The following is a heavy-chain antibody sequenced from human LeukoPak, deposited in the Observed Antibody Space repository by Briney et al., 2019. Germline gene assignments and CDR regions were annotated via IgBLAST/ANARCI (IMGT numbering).Heavy chain of an antibody. CDR2: IYYSGST. Sequence: PSETLSLTCTVYGGSISSSSYYWGWIRQPPGKGLEWIGSIYYSGSTYYNPSLKSRVTISVDTSKNQFSLKLSSVTAADTAVYYCAREESSTMTHYWGQGTLVTVSS. D-gene: IGHD3-22*01. J-gene: IGHJ4*02. V-gene: IGHV4-39*02. CDR1: GGSISSSSYY. CDR3: AREESSTMTHY.